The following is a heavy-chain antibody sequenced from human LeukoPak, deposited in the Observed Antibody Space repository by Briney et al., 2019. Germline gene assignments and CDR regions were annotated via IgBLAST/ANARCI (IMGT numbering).Heavy chain of an antibody. J-gene: IGHJ6*04. Sequence: GASVKVSCKASGYTFTSYGISWVRQAPGQGLEWVGWISANNGNTNYAQKFQGRVTMTTDTSTNTVYMELRGLRSDDTAVYYCANDRRRCSPNSCYLSFYYYGMDVWGKGTTVTVSS. V-gene: IGHV1-18*01. CDR1: GYTFTSYG. CDR3: ANDRRRCSPNSCYLSFYYYGMDV. D-gene: IGHD2-15*01. CDR2: ISANNGNT.